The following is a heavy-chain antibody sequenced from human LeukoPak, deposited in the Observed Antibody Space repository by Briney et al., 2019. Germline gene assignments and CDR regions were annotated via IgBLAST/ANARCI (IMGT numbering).Heavy chain of an antibody. V-gene: IGHV4-30-4*01. CDR2: IYYSGST. D-gene: IGHD3-22*01. CDR3: ARVYYYDSSGYYYFDY. CDR1: GGSISSGDYY. J-gene: IGHJ4*02. Sequence: SETLSLTCTVSGGSISSGDYYWSWIRQPPGKGLEWIGYIYYSGSTYYNPSLKSRVTISLDTSKNQFSLKLSSVTAADTAVYYCARVYYYDSSGYYYFDYWGQGTLVTVSS.